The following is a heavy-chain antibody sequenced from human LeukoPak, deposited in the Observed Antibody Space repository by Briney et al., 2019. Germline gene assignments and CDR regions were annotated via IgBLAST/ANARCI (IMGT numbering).Heavy chain of an antibody. D-gene: IGHD2-8*01. J-gene: IGHJ3*01. CDR2: ISNSGGRT. CDR1: GFTFSSYA. Sequence: GGSLRLSCAASGFTFSSYAMSWVRQAPGKGLEWVSSISNSGGRTFYTDSVKGRFTISRDNSKITLYLQMNSLRAEDTAVYYCARVQGHPPNGLDVWGQGTMATVSS. CDR3: ARVQGHPPNGLDV. V-gene: IGHV3-23*01.